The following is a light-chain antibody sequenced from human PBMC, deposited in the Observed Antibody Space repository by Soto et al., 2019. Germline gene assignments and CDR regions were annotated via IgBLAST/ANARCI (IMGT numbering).Light chain of an antibody. V-gene: IGKV1-39*01. J-gene: IGKJ2*01. CDR1: QYSSNY. CDR3: QQSYSTPPT. CDR2: TAS. Sequence: DIKMTQSPSSLSASVGDRVTITCRASQYSSNYLNWYQQKSGTAPKLLIHTASTLQSGVPSRFSGRGSGPDFTLTISSVQPDDFAIYFCQQSYSTPPTFGQGTTFEIK.